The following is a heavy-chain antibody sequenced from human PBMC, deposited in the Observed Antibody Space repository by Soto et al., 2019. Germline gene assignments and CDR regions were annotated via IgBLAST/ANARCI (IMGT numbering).Heavy chain of an antibody. CDR3: EKDLYDY. V-gene: IGHV3-30*18. Sequence: QVQLVESGGGVVQPGRSLRLSCAASGFTFSSYGMHWVRQAPGKGLEWVAVISYDGSNKYYADSVKGRFTISRDNSKNTLYLQMKSLGAEATAVYSWEKDLYDYGGQGTLVTVSS. J-gene: IGHJ4*02. D-gene: IGHD2-15*01. CDR2: ISYDGSNK. CDR1: GFTFSSYG.